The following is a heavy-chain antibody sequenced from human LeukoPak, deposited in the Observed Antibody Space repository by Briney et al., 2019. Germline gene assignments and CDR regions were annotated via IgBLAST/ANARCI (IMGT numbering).Heavy chain of an antibody. CDR2: IRSKAYGGTT. J-gene: IGHJ4*02. Sequence: GGSRRLSCTASGFTFGDYAMSGVGQAPGKGLEWVGFIRSKAYGGTTEYAASVKGRFTISRDDSKSVAYLQMNSLKTEDTAVYYCTRTAPHSSGWCFDYWGQGTLVTVSS. V-gene: IGHV3-49*04. CDR1: GFTFGDYA. D-gene: IGHD6-19*01. CDR3: TRTAPHSSGWCFDY.